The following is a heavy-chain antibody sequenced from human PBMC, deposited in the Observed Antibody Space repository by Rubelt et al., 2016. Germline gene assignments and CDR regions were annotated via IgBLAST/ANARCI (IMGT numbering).Heavy chain of an antibody. CDR2: ISGRSTTI. V-gene: IGHV3-21*05. CDR1: GFTFSSYS. CDR3: ARERDDFYGAGRHFDL. J-gene: IGHJ4*02. D-gene: IGHD3-10*01. Sequence: EVQLVEFGGGLVKPGGSLRLSCASSGFTFSSYSLNWVRQAPGKGLEWVSYISGRSTTISHADSVRGRFSVSRANGKYSLYLHRNGLTAYETAVYYCARERDDFYGAGRHFDLWGQGALVTVAS.